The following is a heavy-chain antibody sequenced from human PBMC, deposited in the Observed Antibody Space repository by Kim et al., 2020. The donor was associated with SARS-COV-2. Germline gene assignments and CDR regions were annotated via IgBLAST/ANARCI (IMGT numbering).Heavy chain of an antibody. D-gene: IGHD6-13*01. CDR2: IYHSGST. CDR3: ARSFGGSSRFLQH. V-gene: IGHV4-4*02. CDR1: GGSISSSNW. Sequence: SETLSLTCAVSGGSISSSNWWSWVRQPPGKGLEWIGEIYHSGSTNYNPSLKSRVTISVDKSKNQFSLKLSSVTAADTAVYYCARSFGGSSRFLQHWGQGTLVTVSS. J-gene: IGHJ1*01.